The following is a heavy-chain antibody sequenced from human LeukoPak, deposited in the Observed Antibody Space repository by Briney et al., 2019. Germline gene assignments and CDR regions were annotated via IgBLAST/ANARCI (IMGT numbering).Heavy chain of an antibody. CDR1: GYTFTNFG. D-gene: IGHD1-14*01. V-gene: IGHV1-18*01. Sequence: GASVKVSCKASGYTFTNFGISWVRQAPGQGLEWMGWISGYNGNTNYAQKFQGRVTMTTDTSTSTAYMDLRRLRSEDTAVYYCARVTGTPGYFDYWGQGTLVTVSS. CDR3: ARVTGTPGYFDY. J-gene: IGHJ4*02. CDR2: ISGYNGNT.